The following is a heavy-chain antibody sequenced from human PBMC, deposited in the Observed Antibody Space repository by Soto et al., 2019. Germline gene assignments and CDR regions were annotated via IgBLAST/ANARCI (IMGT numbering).Heavy chain of an antibody. Sequence: AVKVSCKASGGTFSSYAISWVRQAPGQGLEWMGGIIPIFGTANYAQKFQGRVTITADESTSTAYMELSSLRSEDTAVYYCARAPPLRFLEWPHYFDYWGQGTLVTVSS. D-gene: IGHD3-3*01. CDR1: GGTFSSYA. V-gene: IGHV1-69*13. J-gene: IGHJ4*02. CDR3: ARAPPLRFLEWPHYFDY. CDR2: IIPIFGTA.